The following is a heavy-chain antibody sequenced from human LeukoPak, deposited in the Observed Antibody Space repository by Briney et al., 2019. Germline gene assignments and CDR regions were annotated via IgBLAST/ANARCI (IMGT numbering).Heavy chain of an antibody. CDR3: ARSAHYDFWSGYWRPYYYYMDV. CDR2: ISAYNGNT. CDR1: GYTFTSYG. D-gene: IGHD3-3*01. J-gene: IGHJ6*03. V-gene: IGHV1-18*01. Sequence: ASVKVSCKASGYTFTSYGISWVRQSPGQGLEWMGWISAYNGNTNYAQKLQGRVTMTTDTSTSTAYMELRSLRSDDTAVYYCARSAHYDFWSGYWRPYYYYMDVWGKGTTVTVSS.